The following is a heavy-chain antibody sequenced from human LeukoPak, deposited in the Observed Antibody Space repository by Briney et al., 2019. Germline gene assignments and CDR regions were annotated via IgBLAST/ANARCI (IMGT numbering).Heavy chain of an antibody. Sequence: GGFLRLSCAASGFTFSSFEMNWVRQAPGKGLEWVSYISSSGSPIYYADSVKGRFTISRDNVKNSLYLQMNSLRVEDTAIYYCVRAQGGYSYGYGDYWGQGTLVTVSS. V-gene: IGHV3-48*03. CDR2: ISSSGSPI. CDR1: GFTFSSFE. J-gene: IGHJ4*02. D-gene: IGHD5-18*01. CDR3: VRAQGGYSYGYGDY.